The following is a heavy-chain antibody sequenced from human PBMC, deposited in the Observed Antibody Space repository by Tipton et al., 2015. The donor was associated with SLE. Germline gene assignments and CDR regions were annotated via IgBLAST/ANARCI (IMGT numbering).Heavy chain of an antibody. CDR1: GGSFSGHY. CDR2: IYYSGST. V-gene: IGHV4-59*11. J-gene: IGHJ3*02. Sequence: TLSLTCAVYGGSFSGHYWSWIRQPPGKGLEWIGYIYYSGSTNYNPSLKSRVTISVDTSKNQFSLKLSSVTAADTAVYYCASAAWDYDSSGSGAFDIWGQGTMVTVSS. CDR3: ASAAWDYDSSGSGAFDI. D-gene: IGHD3-22*01.